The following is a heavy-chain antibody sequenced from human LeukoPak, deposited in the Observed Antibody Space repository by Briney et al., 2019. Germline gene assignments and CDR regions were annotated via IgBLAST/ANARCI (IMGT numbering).Heavy chain of an antibody. V-gene: IGHV4-4*07. CDR1: GGSISNYY. D-gene: IGHD5-24*01. CDR3: ARDGAAIRFDP. J-gene: IGHJ5*02. CDR2: IYSSGST. Sequence: SETLSLTCTVSGGSISNYYWSWIRQPAGKGLEWVGRIYSSGSTNNNPSFKSRVTMSVDTSNNQFSLKLTSVTAADTAVYYCARDGAAIRFDPWGQGTLVTVSS.